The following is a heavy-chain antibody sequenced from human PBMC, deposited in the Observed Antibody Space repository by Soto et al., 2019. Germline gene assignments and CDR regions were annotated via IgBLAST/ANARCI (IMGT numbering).Heavy chain of an antibody. J-gene: IGHJ6*02. D-gene: IGHD5-18*01. V-gene: IGHV1-2*02. CDR2: INPNSGGT. CDR3: ARLRGYSYGRTYYGMDV. CDR1: GYTFTGYY. Sequence: ASVKVSCKASGYTFTGYYMHWVRQAPGQGLEWMGWINPNSGGTNYAQKSQGRVTMTRDTSISTAYMELSRLRSDDTAVYYCARLRGYSYGRTYYGMDVWGQGTTVTVSS.